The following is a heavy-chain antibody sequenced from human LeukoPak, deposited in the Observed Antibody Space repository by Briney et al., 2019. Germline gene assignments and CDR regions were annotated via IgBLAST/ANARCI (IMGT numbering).Heavy chain of an antibody. CDR2: ISAYNGNT. V-gene: IGHV1-18*01. Sequence: ASVKVSCKASGYTFTSYGISWVRQAPGQGLEWMGWISAYNGNTNYAQKLQGRVTMTTDASTSTAYMELRSLRSDDTAVYYCARAGVTIFGVVISVGWGNYYMDVWGKGTTVTVSS. D-gene: IGHD3-3*01. J-gene: IGHJ6*03. CDR3: ARAGVTIFGVVISVGWGNYYMDV. CDR1: GYTFTSYG.